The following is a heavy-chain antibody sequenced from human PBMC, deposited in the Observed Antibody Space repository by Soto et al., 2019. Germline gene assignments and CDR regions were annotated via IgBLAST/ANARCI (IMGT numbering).Heavy chain of an antibody. D-gene: IGHD6-13*01. Sequence: EVQLLESGGGLVQPGGSLRLSCAASGFAFSNYAMHWVRQAPGKGLEWVSSISTSIDATYYADSVKGRFTISRDDSKNPLYLQRNSLRAEASAAYYCAKDRPVAARNFASGGREPRSPSPQ. CDR1: GFAFSNYA. J-gene: IGHJ4*02. V-gene: IGHV3-23*01. CDR2: ISTSIDAT. CDR3: AKDRPVAARNFAS.